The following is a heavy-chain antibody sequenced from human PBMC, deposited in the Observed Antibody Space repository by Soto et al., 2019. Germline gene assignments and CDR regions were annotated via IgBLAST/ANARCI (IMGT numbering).Heavy chain of an antibody. CDR2: YYWDEDV. J-gene: IGHJ4*02. CDR3: ARGRPRESCWGGDCYYFDV. V-gene: IGHV2-5*02. Sequence: QITLKESGPTLVKPTQPLKLTCTFSGFSFSDGAVGVGWFRQSPGKAPEWLAIYYWDEDVWHSPSLRTRLSSSYEAARSQVVLSMVDMDPQDTATYFCARGRPRESCWGGDCYYFDVWGQGLQVAAS. CDR1: GFSFSDGAVG. D-gene: IGHD2-21*01.